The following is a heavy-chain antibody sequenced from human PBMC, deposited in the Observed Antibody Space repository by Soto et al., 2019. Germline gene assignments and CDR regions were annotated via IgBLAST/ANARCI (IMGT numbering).Heavy chain of an antibody. CDR1: GIPFSNYA. J-gene: IGHJ6*02. V-gene: IGHV3-23*01. D-gene: IGHD2-15*01. CDR3: AKKGYCTGGSCYSYAMDV. Sequence: PGGSLRLSCAASGIPFSNYAMSWVRQAPGKGLESVSALSGSGGSTDYADSVRGRFTIFTDKAKNTLCLQMNSLRAEDTAVYYCAKKGYCTGGSCYSYAMDVWGQGTSVTVSS. CDR2: LSGSGGST.